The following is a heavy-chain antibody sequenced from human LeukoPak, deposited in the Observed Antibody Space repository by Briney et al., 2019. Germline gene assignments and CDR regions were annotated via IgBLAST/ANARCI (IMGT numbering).Heavy chain of an antibody. CDR1: GFTFSSYA. V-gene: IGHV3-49*03. J-gene: IGHJ4*02. CDR2: IRSSIYGGTP. D-gene: IGHD1-1*01. Sequence: GGSLRLSCAASGFTFSSYAMSWFRQAPGKGLEWIGFIRSSIYGGTPKAAASVKGRFIFSRDDSKGVAYLRMNSLKTEDTAVYYCSREWGNGNDLRPDYWGQGTLVTVSS. CDR3: SREWGNGNDLRPDY.